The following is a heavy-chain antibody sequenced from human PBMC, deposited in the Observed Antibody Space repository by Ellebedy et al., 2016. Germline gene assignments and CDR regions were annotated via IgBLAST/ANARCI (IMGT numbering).Heavy chain of an antibody. CDR2: ISGYGDYS. V-gene: IGHV3-23*01. Sequence: GGSLRLSCAASGFTVSGNYMSWVRQSPGKGLEWVSAISGYGDYSYYTDSVKGRFTISRDDSRKTLYLQMNSLRAEDTAVYYCARGYRMDVWGQGTTVTVSS. CDR1: GFTVSGNY. J-gene: IGHJ6*02. D-gene: IGHD2-2*01. CDR3: ARGYRMDV.